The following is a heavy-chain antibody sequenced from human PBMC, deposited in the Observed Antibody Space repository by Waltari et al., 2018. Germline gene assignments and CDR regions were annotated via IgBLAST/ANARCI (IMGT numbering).Heavy chain of an antibody. J-gene: IGHJ4*02. CDR3: AREGVETTVTTARNY. V-gene: IGHV4-38-2*02. CDR2: IYHRGST. D-gene: IGHD4-17*01. Sequence: QVQLQESGPGLVKPSETLSLTCTVSGYSISSGYYWGWIRQPPGKGLEWIGSIYHRGSTYYNPSLKSRVTISVDTSKNQFSLKLSSVTAADTAVYYCAREGVETTVTTARNYWGQGTLVTVSS. CDR1: GYSISSGYY.